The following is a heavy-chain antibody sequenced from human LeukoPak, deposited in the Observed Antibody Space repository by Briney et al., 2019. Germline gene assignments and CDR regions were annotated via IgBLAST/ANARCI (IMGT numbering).Heavy chain of an antibody. V-gene: IGHV4-39*01. CDR2: IYYSGST. CDR1: GGSISSSSYY. J-gene: IGHJ4*02. Sequence: SETLSLTCTVSGGSISSSSYYWGWIRQPPGKGLEWIGSIYYSGSTYYNPSLKSRVTISVDTSKNQFSLKLSSVTAADTAVYYCARQIGGGSCYDYWGQGTLVTVSS. D-gene: IGHD2-15*01. CDR3: ARQIGGGSCYDY.